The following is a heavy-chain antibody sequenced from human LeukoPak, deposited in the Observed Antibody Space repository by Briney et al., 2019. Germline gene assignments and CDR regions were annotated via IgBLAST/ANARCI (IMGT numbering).Heavy chain of an antibody. J-gene: IGHJ4*02. CDR1: GGSISSYY. D-gene: IGHD6-13*01. V-gene: IGHV4-4*07. Sequence: SETLSLTCTVSGGSISSYYWSWFRQPAGKGLEWIGRIYTSGSTNYNPSLKSRVTMSVDTSKNQFSLKLSSVTAADTAVYYCARAPPGIAAAGLGFDYWGQGTLVTVSS. CDR2: IYTSGST. CDR3: ARAPPGIAAAGLGFDY.